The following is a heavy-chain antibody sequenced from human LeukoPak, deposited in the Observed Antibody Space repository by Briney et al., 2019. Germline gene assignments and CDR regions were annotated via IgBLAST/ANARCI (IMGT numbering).Heavy chain of an antibody. CDR3: AKDGRLYSSSWFDFFDS. Sequence: GGSLRLSCAAPRFTFNSYGMHWVRQAPGKGLEWVAVISYDGSNKYYTDSVKGRFTISRDNSKNTLYLQMNSLRTEDTAVYYCAKDGRLYSSSWFDFFDSWGQGTLVTVSP. CDR2: ISYDGSNK. CDR1: RFTFNSYG. V-gene: IGHV3-30*18. D-gene: IGHD6-13*01. J-gene: IGHJ4*02.